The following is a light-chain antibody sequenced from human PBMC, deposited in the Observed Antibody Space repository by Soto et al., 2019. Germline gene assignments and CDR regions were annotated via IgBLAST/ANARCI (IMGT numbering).Light chain of an antibody. CDR2: DAS. CDR3: QQRSNWPWT. V-gene: IGKV3-11*01. Sequence: EIVLTQSPATLSLSPGKKATLSCSASQRISGYLGWYQQKPGQAPRLLIYDASNRATGIPVRFSGSGSGTDYTLTITNLEPEDFAIYYCQQRSNWPWTFGQGTKVDIK. J-gene: IGKJ1*01. CDR1: QRISGY.